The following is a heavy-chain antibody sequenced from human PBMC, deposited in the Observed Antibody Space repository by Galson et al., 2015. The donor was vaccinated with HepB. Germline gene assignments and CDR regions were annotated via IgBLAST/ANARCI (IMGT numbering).Heavy chain of an antibody. CDR1: GFTFSGYG. CDR2: ISAGGGTT. V-gene: IGHV3-23*01. J-gene: IGHJ3*01. Sequence: SLRLSCAASGFTFSGYGMSWFRQAPGTGLQWVSSISAGGGTTYYADSVKGRFTISRDSSKSTLYLQMNSLRAEDTAVYYCAKDNNRCSSTNCYFAFDFWGQGTMVTVSS. CDR3: AKDNNRCSSTNCYFAFDF. D-gene: IGHD2-2*01.